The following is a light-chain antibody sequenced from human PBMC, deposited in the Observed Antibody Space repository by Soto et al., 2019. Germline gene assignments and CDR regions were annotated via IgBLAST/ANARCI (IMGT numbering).Light chain of an antibody. J-gene: IGKJ1*01. Sequence: EIVLTQSPGTLSLSPGERATLSCRTSQSVSNNYLAWYQQKPGQAPRLLIYGASSRATGIPDRFSGSGSGTDFTLSSSILEHEDSAVYYWQQYSSLWTFGQGTKVEIK. V-gene: IGKV3-20*01. CDR3: QQYSSLWT. CDR2: GAS. CDR1: QSVSNNY.